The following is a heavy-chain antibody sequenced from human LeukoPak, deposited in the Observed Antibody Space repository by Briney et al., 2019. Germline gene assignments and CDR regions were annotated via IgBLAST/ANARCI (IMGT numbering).Heavy chain of an antibody. CDR3: ARLRGATVAHNWFDP. CDR2: MNHSGSA. CDR1: GGSFSGYY. Sequence: SETLSLTCAVYGGSFSGYYWIWIRQPPGKGLEWIGEMNHSGSANYNPSLKSRVTISVDTSKNQCSLRLSSVTAADTAVYCARLRGATVAHNWFDPWGQGTLVTVSS. J-gene: IGHJ5*02. D-gene: IGHD6-19*01. V-gene: IGHV4-34*01.